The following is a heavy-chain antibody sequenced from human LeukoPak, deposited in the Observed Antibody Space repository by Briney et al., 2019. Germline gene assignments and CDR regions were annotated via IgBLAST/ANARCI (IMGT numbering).Heavy chain of an antibody. CDR1: GGSISSYY. CDR3: ARGSYYDFWSDWIGREYYYYMDV. D-gene: IGHD3-3*01. V-gene: IGHV4-59*01. Sequence: SETLSLTCTVSGGSISSYYWSWIRQPPGKGLEWIGYIYYTGSTNYNPSLKSRVTMSVDTSKNQFSLKLSSVTAADTAVYYCARGSYYDFWSDWIGREYYYYMDVWGKGTTVTVSS. CDR2: IYYTGST. J-gene: IGHJ6*03.